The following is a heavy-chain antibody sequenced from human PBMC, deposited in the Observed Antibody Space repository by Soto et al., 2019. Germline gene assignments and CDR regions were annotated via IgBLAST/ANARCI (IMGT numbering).Heavy chain of an antibody. Sequence: EVQLVESGGGLIQPGGSLRLSCAASGFTVSTHYINWVRQAPGKGLEWVSIIHSGGSTYYADSVKGRFTISRDNSKNTLYLQMNSLRDEDTAVYYCVRDKSAADMAFGYWGQGTLVTVSS. J-gene: IGHJ4*02. CDR1: GFTVSTHY. V-gene: IGHV3-53*01. D-gene: IGHD3-3*01. CDR2: IHSGGST. CDR3: VRDKSAADMAFGY.